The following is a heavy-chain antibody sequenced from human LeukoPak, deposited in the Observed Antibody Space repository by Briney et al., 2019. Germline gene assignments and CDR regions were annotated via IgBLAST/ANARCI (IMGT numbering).Heavy chain of an antibody. D-gene: IGHD3-22*01. CDR3: ARDTHEAYYDSSGYRFDY. CDR1: GGSISSGDYY. V-gene: IGHV4-30-4*08. CDR2: IYYSGCT. Sequence: SETLSLTCTVSGGSISSGDYYWSWIRQPPGKGLEWIGYIYYSGCTYYNPSLKSRVTISVDTSKNQFSLKLSSVTAADTAVYYCARDTHEAYYDSSGYRFDYWGQGTLVTVSS. J-gene: IGHJ4*02.